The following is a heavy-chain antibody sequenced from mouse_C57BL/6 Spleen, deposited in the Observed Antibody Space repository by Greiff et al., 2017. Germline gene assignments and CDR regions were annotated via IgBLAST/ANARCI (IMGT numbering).Heavy chain of an antibody. CDR1: GYTFTRYW. J-gene: IGHJ4*01. CDR3: ARMDYYGSADYAVDY. Sequence: QVQLQQPGAELVKPGASVKMSCKASGYTFTRYWITWVKQRPGQGLEWIGDIYPGSGSTNYNEKFKSKATLTVDTSSSTAYMQLSSLTSEVSAVYSCARMDYYGSADYAVDYWGQGTSVTVAS. CDR2: IYPGSGST. D-gene: IGHD1-1*01. V-gene: IGHV1-55*01.